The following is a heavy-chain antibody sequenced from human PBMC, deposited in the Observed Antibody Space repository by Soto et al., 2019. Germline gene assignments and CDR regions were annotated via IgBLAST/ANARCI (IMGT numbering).Heavy chain of an antibody. V-gene: IGHV3-48*01. CDR1: GFTFSNAW. CDR3: ARDQLYYNDISGRPLNAFDV. J-gene: IGHJ3*01. Sequence: GGSLRLSCAASGFTFSNAWMSWVRQAPGKGLEWVSYIGLGSSTKYYADSVEGRFTISRDNAKNSLYLQMNSLRAEDTAVYYCARDQLYYNDISGRPLNAFDVWGQGTMVTVSS. CDR2: IGLGSSTK. D-gene: IGHD3-22*01.